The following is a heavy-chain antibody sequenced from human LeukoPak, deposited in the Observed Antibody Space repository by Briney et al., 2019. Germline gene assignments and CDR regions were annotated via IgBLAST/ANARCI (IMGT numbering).Heavy chain of an antibody. V-gene: IGHV4-39*07. Sequence: PSETLSLTCTVSGGSISSSSYYWGWIRQPPGKGLEWIGRIYYSGSTYYNPSLKSRVTISVDTSKNQFSLKLRSVTTADTAVYYCARALLRPWFDPWGQGTLVTVSS. J-gene: IGHJ5*02. CDR2: IYYSGST. CDR1: GGSISSSSYY. CDR3: ARALLRPWFDP. D-gene: IGHD3-16*01.